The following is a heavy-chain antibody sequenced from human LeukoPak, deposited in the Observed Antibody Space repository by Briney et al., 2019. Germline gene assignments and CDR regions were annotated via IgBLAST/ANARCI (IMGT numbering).Heavy chain of an antibody. Sequence: PGGSLRLSCAASGFTFSSYWMSWVRQAPGKGLEWVANIKQDGSENYFVGSVKGRFTISRDNAKNSLYLQMNSLRAEDTAVYYRARDPGSTGGRGFDYWGQGALVTVSS. CDR2: IKQDGSEN. J-gene: IGHJ4*02. V-gene: IGHV3-7*01. CDR1: GFTFSSYW. D-gene: IGHD1-7*01. CDR3: ARDPGSTGGRGFDY.